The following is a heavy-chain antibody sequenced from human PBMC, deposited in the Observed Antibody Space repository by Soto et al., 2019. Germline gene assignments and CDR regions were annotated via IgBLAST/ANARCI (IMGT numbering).Heavy chain of an antibody. J-gene: IGHJ4*02. CDR1: GGSFSGYY. Sequence: PSETLSLTCAVYGGSFSGYYWSWIRQPPGKGLEWIGEITHSGSTNYNPSLKSRVTLSLDTSNNQFSLKLTSVTAADTAVYYCAMAGNYLYFDSWGQGGLVTVSS. CDR3: AMAGNYLYFDS. CDR2: ITHSGST. D-gene: IGHD1-7*01. V-gene: IGHV4-34*01.